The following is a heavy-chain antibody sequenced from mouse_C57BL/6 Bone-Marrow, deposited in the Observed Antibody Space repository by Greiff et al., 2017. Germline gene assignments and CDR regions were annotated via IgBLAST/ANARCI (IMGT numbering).Heavy chain of an antibody. V-gene: IGHV5-6*01. CDR2: ISSGGSYT. Sequence: EVMLVESGGDLVKPGGSLKLSCAASGFTFSSYGLSWVRQTPDKRLEWVATISSGGSYTYYPDSLKGRFTISRDNAKNTLYLQMSSLKSEDTAMYYCARPYGSSLAWFAYWGQGTLVTVSA. CDR3: ARPYGSSLAWFAY. J-gene: IGHJ3*01. D-gene: IGHD1-1*01. CDR1: GFTFSSYG.